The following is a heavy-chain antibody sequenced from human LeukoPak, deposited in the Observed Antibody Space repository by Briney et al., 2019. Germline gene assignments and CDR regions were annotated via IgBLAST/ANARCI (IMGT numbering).Heavy chain of an antibody. Sequence: GGSLRLSCAASGFTFSGYAMGWVRQAPGKGLEWVSAITASGGNTYYADSVKGRLTISRDNSKNTLYLQVNSLRAEDTAVYYCAKGNGYSYGRYYFDYWGQGTLVTVSS. V-gene: IGHV3-23*01. CDR2: ITASGGNT. CDR1: GFTFSGYA. J-gene: IGHJ4*02. D-gene: IGHD5-18*01. CDR3: AKGNGYSYGRYYFDY.